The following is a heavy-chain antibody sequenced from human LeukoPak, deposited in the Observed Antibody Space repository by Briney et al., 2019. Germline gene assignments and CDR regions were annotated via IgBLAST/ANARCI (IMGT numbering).Heavy chain of an antibody. CDR1: GFTFSSYA. Sequence: PGGSLRLSCAASGFTFSSYAMSWVRQAPGKGLEWVSAISGSGGSTYYADSVRGRFTISRDNSKNTLYLQMNSLRAEDTAVYYCAKDLKPLSYYRSGYVWDFQHWGQGTLVTVSS. J-gene: IGHJ1*01. CDR2: ISGSGGST. D-gene: IGHD3-22*01. V-gene: IGHV3-23*01. CDR3: AKDLKPLSYYRSGYVWDFQH.